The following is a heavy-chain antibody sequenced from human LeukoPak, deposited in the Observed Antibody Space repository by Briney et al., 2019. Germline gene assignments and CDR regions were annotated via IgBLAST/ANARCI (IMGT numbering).Heavy chain of an antibody. V-gene: IGHV1-18*01. CDR2: ISAYNGNT. CDR1: GYTFTSYG. J-gene: IGHJ4*02. D-gene: IGHD3-10*01. Sequence: GASVKVSCKASGYTFTSYGISWVRQAPGQGLEWMGWISAYNGNTNYAQKFQGRVTITRNTSISTAYMELSSLRSEDTAVYYCARGRGSSDYWGQGTLVTVSS. CDR3: ARGRGSSDY.